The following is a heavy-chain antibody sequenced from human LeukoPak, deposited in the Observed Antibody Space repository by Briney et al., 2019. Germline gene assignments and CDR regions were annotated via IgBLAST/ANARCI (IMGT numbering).Heavy chain of an antibody. Sequence: GGSLRLSCAASGFPFSSYGMHWVRQAPGKGLEWVAFIRYDGSNKYYADSVKGRFTISRDNSKNTLYLQMNSLRAEDTAVYYCAKEAYMVRGVIVSWGQGTLVTVSS. CDR3: AKEAYMVRGVIVS. D-gene: IGHD3-10*01. V-gene: IGHV3-30*02. J-gene: IGHJ4*02. CDR2: IRYDGSNK. CDR1: GFPFSSYG.